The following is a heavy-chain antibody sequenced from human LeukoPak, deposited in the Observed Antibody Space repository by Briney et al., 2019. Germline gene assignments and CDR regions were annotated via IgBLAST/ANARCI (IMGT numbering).Heavy chain of an antibody. CDR2: INPNSGNT. Sequence: GASVKVSCKASGYTFSGDYMHWVRQAPGQGLEWMGWINPNSGNTNYAQKLQGRVTMTTDTSTSTAYMELRSLRSDDTAVYYCARGQAVAGTPYYFDYWGQGTLVTVSS. J-gene: IGHJ4*02. CDR1: GYTFSGDY. V-gene: IGHV1-18*04. D-gene: IGHD6-19*01. CDR3: ARGQAVAGTPYYFDY.